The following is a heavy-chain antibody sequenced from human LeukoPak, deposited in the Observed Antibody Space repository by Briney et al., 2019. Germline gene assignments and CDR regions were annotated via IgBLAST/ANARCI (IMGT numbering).Heavy chain of an antibody. V-gene: IGHV4-30-2*03. Sequence: PSQTLSLTCAVSGGSISSGGYSWSWIRQPPGKGLEWIGYIYYSGSTHYNPSLKSRVTISVDTSKNQFSLKLSSVTAADTAVYYCANSANYGGNSGFFDYWGQGTLVTVSS. J-gene: IGHJ4*02. CDR3: ANSANYGGNSGFFDY. D-gene: IGHD4-23*01. CDR1: GGSISSGGYS. CDR2: IYYSGST.